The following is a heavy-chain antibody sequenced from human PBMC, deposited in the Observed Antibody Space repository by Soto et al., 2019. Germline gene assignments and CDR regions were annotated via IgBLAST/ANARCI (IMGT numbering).Heavy chain of an antibody. Sequence: QVQLVQSGAEVKKPGASVKVSCKASGYTFTSYDINWVRQATRQGLEWMGWMNPNSGNTGYAQKFQGRVTMTRNTSISTAYMELSSLRSEDTAVYYCARSVEWLASFDYWGQGTLVTVSS. V-gene: IGHV1-8*01. J-gene: IGHJ4*02. D-gene: IGHD6-19*01. CDR3: ARSVEWLASFDY. CDR2: MNPNSGNT. CDR1: GYTFTSYD.